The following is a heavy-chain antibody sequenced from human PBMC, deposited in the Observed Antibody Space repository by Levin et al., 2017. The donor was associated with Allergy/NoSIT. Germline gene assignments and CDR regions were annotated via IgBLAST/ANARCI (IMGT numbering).Heavy chain of an antibody. V-gene: IGHV3-74*01. CDR2: INSDGSST. CDR3: ARAYRLFYTVTGY. J-gene: IGHJ4*02. D-gene: IGHD4-17*01. Sequence: GESLKISCAASGFTFSSYWMHWVRQAPGKGLVWVSRINSDGSSTSYADSVKGRFTISRDNAKNTLYLQMNSLRAEDTAVYYCARAYRLFYTVTGYWGQGTLVTVSS. CDR1: GFTFSSYW.